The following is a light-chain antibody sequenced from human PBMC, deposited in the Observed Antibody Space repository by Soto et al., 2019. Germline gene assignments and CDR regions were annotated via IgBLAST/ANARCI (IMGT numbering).Light chain of an antibody. Sequence: QSALTQPRSVSGSPGQSVTISCTGTSSDVGGYNYVSWYQQHPGKAPKLIMYDVTKRPSGVPDRFSGSKSGNTASLTISGLQAEDEADYYCCSYAGSYTHVFGTGTKGTAL. CDR3: CSYAGSYTHV. CDR2: DVT. V-gene: IGLV2-11*01. CDR1: SSDVGGYNY. J-gene: IGLJ1*01.